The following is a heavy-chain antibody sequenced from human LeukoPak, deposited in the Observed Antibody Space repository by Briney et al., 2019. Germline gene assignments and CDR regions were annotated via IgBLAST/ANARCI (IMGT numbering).Heavy chain of an antibody. CDR2: IYHSGST. D-gene: IGHD2-15*01. J-gene: IGHJ4*02. V-gene: IGHV4-30-2*01. Sequence: SQTLSLTCAVSSGSISSGGYSWSSIRQPPGKGLEWIGYIYHSGSTYYNPSLKSRVTISVDRSKNQFSLKLSSVTAADTAVYYCARGITTPFDYWGQGTLVPVSS. CDR3: ARGITTPFDY. CDR1: SGSISSGGYS.